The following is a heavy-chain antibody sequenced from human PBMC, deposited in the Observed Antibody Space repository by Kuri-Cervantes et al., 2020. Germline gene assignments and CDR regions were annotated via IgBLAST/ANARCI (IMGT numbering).Heavy chain of an antibody. CDR1: GYTFTGCY. V-gene: IGHV1-2*02. CDR3: ARAPPVGATRVDY. CDR2: INPNSGGT. Sequence: ASVKVSCKASGYTFTGCYMHWVRQAPGQGLEWMGWINPNSGGTNYAQKFQGRVTMTRDTSISTAYMELSRLRSDDAAVYYCARAPPVGATRVDYWGQGTLVTVSS. D-gene: IGHD1-26*01. J-gene: IGHJ4*02.